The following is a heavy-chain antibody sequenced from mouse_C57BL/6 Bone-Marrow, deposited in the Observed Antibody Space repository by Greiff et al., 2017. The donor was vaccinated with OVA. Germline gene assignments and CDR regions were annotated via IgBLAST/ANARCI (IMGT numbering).Heavy chain of an antibody. D-gene: IGHD2-1*01. CDR3: AREGNVYYYAMDY. V-gene: IGHV5-4*01. Sequence: EVQVVESGGGLVKPGGSLKLSCAASGFTFSSYAMSWVRQTPETRLEWVATISDGGSYTYYPDNVKGRFTISRDNAKNNLYLQMSHLKSEDTAMYYCAREGNVYYYAMDYWGQGTSVTVSS. CDR1: GFTFSSYA. J-gene: IGHJ4*01. CDR2: ISDGGSYT.